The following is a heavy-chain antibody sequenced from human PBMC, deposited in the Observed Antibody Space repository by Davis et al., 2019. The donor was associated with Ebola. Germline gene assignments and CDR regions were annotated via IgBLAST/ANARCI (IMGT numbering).Heavy chain of an antibody. Sequence: GESLKISCAASGFTFSSYGMHWVRQAPGKGLEWVAVIWYDGSNKYYADSVKGRFTISRDDSKSIAYLQMDSLKIEDTAVYYCSRDLKQRPPSYYDGMDVWGQGTSVTVSS. CDR2: IWYDGSNK. CDR1: GFTFSSYG. CDR3: SRDLKQRPPSYYDGMDV. D-gene: IGHD6-6*01. V-gene: IGHV3-33*01. J-gene: IGHJ6*02.